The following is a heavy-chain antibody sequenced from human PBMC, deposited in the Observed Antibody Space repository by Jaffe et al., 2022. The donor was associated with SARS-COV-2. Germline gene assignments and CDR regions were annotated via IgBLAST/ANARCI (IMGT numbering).Heavy chain of an antibody. V-gene: IGHV4-61*02. Sequence: QVQLQESGPGLVKPSQTLSLTCTVSGDSISSGSSSWSWIRQPAGKGLEWIGQIYTSGSTIYNPSLKSRVTMSGDTSKNQFSLKMNSVTAADTAVYYCATSSVGSGYFWGQGILVTVSS. CDR3: ATSSVGSGYF. D-gene: IGHD2-15*01. J-gene: IGHJ4*02. CDR2: IYTSGST. CDR1: GDSISSGSSS.